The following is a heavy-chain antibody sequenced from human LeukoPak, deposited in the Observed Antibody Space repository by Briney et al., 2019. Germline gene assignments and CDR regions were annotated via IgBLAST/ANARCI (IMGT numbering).Heavy chain of an antibody. D-gene: IGHD3-10*02. CDR2: ISSSGSTI. Sequence: GTLRLSCAASGFTFSSYGMSWVRQAPGKGLEWVSYISSSGSTIYYADSVKGRFTISRDNAKNSLYLQMNSLRAEDTAVYYCAELGITMIGGVWGKGTTVTISS. V-gene: IGHV3-48*03. J-gene: IGHJ6*04. CDR1: GFTFSSYG. CDR3: AELGITMIGGV.